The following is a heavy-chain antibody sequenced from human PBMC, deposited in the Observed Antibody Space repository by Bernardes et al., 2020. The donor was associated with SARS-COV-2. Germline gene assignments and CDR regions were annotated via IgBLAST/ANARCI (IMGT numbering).Heavy chain of an antibody. CDR2: IYSGGST. D-gene: IGHD2-15*01. V-gene: IGHV3-66*04. Sequence: GGSLRLSCAASGFTVSSNYMSWVRQAPGKGLEWVSVIYSGGSTYYADSVKGRFTISRDNSKNTLYLQMNSLRAEDTAVYYCARQADCSGGSCYSYWFDPWGQGTLVTVSS. J-gene: IGHJ5*02. CDR3: ARQADCSGGSCYSYWFDP. CDR1: GFTVSSNY.